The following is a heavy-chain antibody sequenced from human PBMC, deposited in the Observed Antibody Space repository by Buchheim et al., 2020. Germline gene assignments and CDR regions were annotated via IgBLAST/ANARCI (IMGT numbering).Heavy chain of an antibody. Sequence: QVQLQESGPGVVKPSETLSLTCTVSGGSMDPYYWSWIRQTPGKGLEWIGFIYYNGIINYNTSLNGRVTISIDTSKNQFSLMVMSVTAADTAVYYCARDAGPRLGFDAFDIWGQGT. V-gene: IGHV4-59*01. CDR1: GGSMDPYY. D-gene: IGHD6-19*01. CDR3: ARDAGPRLGFDAFDI. CDR2: IYYNGII. J-gene: IGHJ3*02.